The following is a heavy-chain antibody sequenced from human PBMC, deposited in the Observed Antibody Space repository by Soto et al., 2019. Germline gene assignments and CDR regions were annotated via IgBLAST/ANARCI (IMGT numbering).Heavy chain of an antibody. CDR1: GGSISSYY. CDR3: ANFNGYFDL. CDR2: IYYTGST. V-gene: IGHV4-59*01. Sequence: QVQLQESGPGLVKPSETLSLTCTVSGGSISSYYWSWIRQPPGKGLEWIGYIYYTGSTNYNPSLKSRVTISVDTSKNQFSLQLGSVTAADTAVYYCANFNGYFDLWGRGNLVTVSS. J-gene: IGHJ2*01.